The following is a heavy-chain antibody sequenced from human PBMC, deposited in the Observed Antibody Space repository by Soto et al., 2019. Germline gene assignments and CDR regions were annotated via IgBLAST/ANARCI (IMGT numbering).Heavy chain of an antibody. J-gene: IGHJ5*02. D-gene: IGHD2-21*02. CDR1: GFTFIRSA. V-gene: IGHV3-21*01. CDR2: ISGSSSSI. CDR3: AIDPFGGGDSDWFDP. Sequence: EVQLVESGGVLVKPGGSLRLSCATSGFTFIRSAMNWVRQAPGKGLEWVSCISGSSSSIYYADSVNGRFTISRDNAKNSLYLQMNSLRAEDTAVYYCAIDPFGGGDSDWFDPWGQGTLVTVSS.